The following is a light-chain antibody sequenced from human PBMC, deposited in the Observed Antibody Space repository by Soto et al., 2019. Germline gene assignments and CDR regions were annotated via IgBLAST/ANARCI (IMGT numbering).Light chain of an antibody. V-gene: IGLV2-23*01. J-gene: IGLJ2*01. CDR2: EGS. CDR3: CSYAGSTMVVV. CDR1: SSDIGSYSL. Sequence: QSALTQPASVSGSPGQSITISCTGTSSDIGSYSLVSWYQQHPGKAPKLMIYEGSKRPSGISNRFSGSKSVNTASLTISGPQPEDAADYYCCSYAGSTMVVVFGGGTKLTAL.